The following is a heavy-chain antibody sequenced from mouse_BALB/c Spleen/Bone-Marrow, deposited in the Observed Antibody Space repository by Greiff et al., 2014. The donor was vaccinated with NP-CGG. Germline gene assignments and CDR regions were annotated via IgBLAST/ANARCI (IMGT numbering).Heavy chain of an antibody. V-gene: IGHV1-18*01. CDR3: ARWDYYGDAMDY. Sequence: EVHLVESGPELVKPGASMKISCKASGYSFTGYTMNWVKQSHGKNLEWIGLINPYNGGTSYNQKFKGKATLTVDKSSSTAYMELRSLTSEDSAVYYCARWDYYGDAMDYWGQGTSVTVSS. CDR1: GYSFTGYT. J-gene: IGHJ4*01. CDR2: INPYNGGT. D-gene: IGHD1-1*01.